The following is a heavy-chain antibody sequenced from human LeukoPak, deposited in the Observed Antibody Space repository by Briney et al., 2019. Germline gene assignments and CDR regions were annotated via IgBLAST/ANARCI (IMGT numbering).Heavy chain of an antibody. Sequence: PSETLSLTRTVSGDSISSAFYYWSWIRQHPGKGLEWIGYIYHSGTTYYNPSLKTRVTMSLDTSRNQFSLKVYSVTAADTAVYYCARNLGAVVTPGWAYDIWGQGTMVTVSS. CDR3: ARNLGAVVTPGWAYDI. CDR1: GDSISSAFYY. J-gene: IGHJ3*02. D-gene: IGHD4-23*01. V-gene: IGHV4-31*03. CDR2: IYHSGTT.